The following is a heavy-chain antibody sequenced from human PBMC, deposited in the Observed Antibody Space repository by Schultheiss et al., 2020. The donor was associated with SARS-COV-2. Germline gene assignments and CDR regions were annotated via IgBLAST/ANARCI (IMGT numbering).Heavy chain of an antibody. CDR2: VSGSGESA. Sequence: GGSLRLSCAASGFTFSSYSMNWVRQAPGKGLEWVSAVSGSGESAYYADSVKGRFTISRDNSKNTLSLQMNSLSAEDTAVYYCAKYTFGGLLDTLYYYYGMDVWGQGTTVTVSS. CDR1: GFTFSSYS. V-gene: IGHV3-23*01. D-gene: IGHD3-16*02. J-gene: IGHJ6*02. CDR3: AKYTFGGLLDTLYYYYGMDV.